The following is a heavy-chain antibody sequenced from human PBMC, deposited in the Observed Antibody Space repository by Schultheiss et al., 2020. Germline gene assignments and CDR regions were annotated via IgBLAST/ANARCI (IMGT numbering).Heavy chain of an antibody. CDR2: IGTAGDT. CDR3: ARDRGGSRYYDILTGYYNNYYYYGMDV. CDR1: GFTFSSYD. V-gene: IGHV3-13*01. J-gene: IGHJ6*02. D-gene: IGHD3-9*01. Sequence: WGSLRLSCAASGFTFSSYDMHWVRQATGKGLEWVSAIGTAGDTYYPGSVKGRFTISRDNAKNSLYLQMNSLRAEDTAVYYCARDRGGSRYYDILTGYYNNYYYYGMDVWGQGTTVTVS.